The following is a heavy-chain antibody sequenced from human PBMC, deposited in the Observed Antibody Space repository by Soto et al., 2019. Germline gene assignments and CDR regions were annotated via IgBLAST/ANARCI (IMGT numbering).Heavy chain of an antibody. J-gene: IGHJ5*02. D-gene: IGHD3-22*01. CDR2: IYYSGST. CDR1: GGSISSGDYY. CDR3: ARGVIGTMIVVVIPHWFDP. Sequence: ASETLSLTCTVSGGSISSGDYYWSWIRQPPGKGLGWIGYIYYSGSTYYNPSLKSRVTISVDTSKNQFSLKLSSVTAADTAVYYCARGVIGTMIVVVIPHWFDPWGQGTLVTVSS. V-gene: IGHV4-30-4*01.